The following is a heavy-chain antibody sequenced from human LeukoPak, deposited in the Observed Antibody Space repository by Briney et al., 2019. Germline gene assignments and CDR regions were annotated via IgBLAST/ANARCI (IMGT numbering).Heavy chain of an antibody. V-gene: IGHV4-39*01. CDR1: GRSISNRSYY. CDR3: ASQYYDILTGYPYYFDY. J-gene: IGHJ4*02. Sequence: SETLSLTCTLSGRSISNRSYYCGWIRQPRGKGLEWIGAIYYSGSTYFNPSLKSRATMSVDTSENQFSLQLSSVTAADTAVYYCASQYYDILTGYPYYFDYWGQGTLVTVSS. D-gene: IGHD3-9*01. CDR2: IYYSGST.